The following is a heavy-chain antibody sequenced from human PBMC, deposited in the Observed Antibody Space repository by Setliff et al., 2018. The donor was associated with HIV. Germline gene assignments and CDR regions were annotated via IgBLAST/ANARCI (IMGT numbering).Heavy chain of an antibody. CDR2: ISPYNGNT. CDR3: ARDRIPSKWLLESDY. J-gene: IGHJ4*02. D-gene: IGHD3-22*01. V-gene: IGHV1-18*01. CDR1: GYTFTNFG. Sequence: GASVKVSCKASGYTFTNFGIIWVRQAPGQGLEWMGWISPYNGNTNYAPELHGRVTMTTDTSTSTASLELRSLRSDDTAVYYCARDRIPSKWLLESDYWGQGTLVTVSS.